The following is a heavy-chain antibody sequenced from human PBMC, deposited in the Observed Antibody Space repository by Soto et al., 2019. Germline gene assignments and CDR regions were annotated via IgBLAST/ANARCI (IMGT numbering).Heavy chain of an antibody. Sequence: LLKLYWKTSGYTFTSSAVQWVRKDRGQRLEWIGWIVVGSGNTNYAQKFQERVTITRDMSTSTAYMELSSLRSEDTAVYYCAAVGEVDTTYYFDYWGQGPLVTVSS. D-gene: IGHD1-1*01. J-gene: IGHJ4*02. CDR2: IVVGSGNT. CDR3: AAVGEVDTTYYFDY. CDR1: GYTFTSSA. V-gene: IGHV1-58*01.